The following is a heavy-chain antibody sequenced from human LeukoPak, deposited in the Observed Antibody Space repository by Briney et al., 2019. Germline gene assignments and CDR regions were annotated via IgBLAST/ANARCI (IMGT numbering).Heavy chain of an antibody. CDR1: GGSISSYY. CDR2: IYYRGST. V-gene: IGHV4-59*01. CDR3: ARGTCNPLVDY. Sequence: SETLSLTCTVSGGSISSYYWSWIRQPPGKGLEWIGYIYYRGSTNYNPSLKSRVTISVDTSKNQFSLKLTSVTAADTAVYYCARGTCNPLVDYWGQGTLVTVSS. J-gene: IGHJ4*01.